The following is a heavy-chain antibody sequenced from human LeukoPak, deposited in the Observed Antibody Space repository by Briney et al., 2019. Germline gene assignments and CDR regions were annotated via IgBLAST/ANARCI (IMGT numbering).Heavy chain of an antibody. CDR2: IWRYGSTK. Sequence: PGWSLRLSCAASGFAFRTYGMHWVRQAPGKGLEWVAVIWRYGSTKYYADFVKGRCTVSRDNSKNTLSLQMNRLRAEDKAIYYCATGSGSYYGVVHYWGQGTLVTVSS. D-gene: IGHD1-26*01. V-gene: IGHV3-33*03. CDR1: GFAFRTYG. J-gene: IGHJ4*02. CDR3: ATGSGSYYGVVHY.